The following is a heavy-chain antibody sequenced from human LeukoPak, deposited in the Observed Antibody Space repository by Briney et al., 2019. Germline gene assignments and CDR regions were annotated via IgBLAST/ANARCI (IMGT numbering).Heavy chain of an antibody. CDR3: AKDINYDSSGYYSD. Sequence: GGSLRLSCAASGSTFDDYAMHWVRQAPGKGLEWVSGISWNSGSIGYADSVKGRFTISRDNAKNSLYLQMNSLRAEDMALYYCAKDINYDSSGYYSDWGQGTLVTVSS. CDR1: GSTFDDYA. V-gene: IGHV3-9*03. D-gene: IGHD3-22*01. J-gene: IGHJ4*02. CDR2: ISWNSGSI.